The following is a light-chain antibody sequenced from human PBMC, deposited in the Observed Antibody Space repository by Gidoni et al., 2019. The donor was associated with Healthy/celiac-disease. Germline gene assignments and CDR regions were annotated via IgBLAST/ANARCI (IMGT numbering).Light chain of an antibody. CDR1: QSVSSY. CDR2: DAS. J-gene: IGKJ4*01. Sequence: EIVLTQSPATLSLPPGERATLPCRASQSVSSYLAWYQQKPGQAPRLLIYDASNRATGIPARFSGSGSGTDFTLTISSLEPEDFAVYYCQQRSNWLLTFGGGTKVEIK. V-gene: IGKV3-11*01. CDR3: QQRSNWLLT.